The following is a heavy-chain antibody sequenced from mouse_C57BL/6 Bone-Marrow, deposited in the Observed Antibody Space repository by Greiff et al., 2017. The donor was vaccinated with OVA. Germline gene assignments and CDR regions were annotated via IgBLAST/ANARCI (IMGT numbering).Heavy chain of an antibody. CDR3: ARDRIYYDYDGYFDV. CDR2: ISDGGSYT. V-gene: IGHV5-4*01. J-gene: IGHJ1*03. Sequence: DVMLVESGGGLVKPGGSLKLSCAASGFTFSSYAMSWVRQTPEKRLEWVATISDGGSYTYYPDNVKGRFTISRDNAKNNLYLQMSHLKSEDTAMYYCARDRIYYDYDGYFDVWGTGTTVTVSS. D-gene: IGHD2-4*01. CDR1: GFTFSSYA.